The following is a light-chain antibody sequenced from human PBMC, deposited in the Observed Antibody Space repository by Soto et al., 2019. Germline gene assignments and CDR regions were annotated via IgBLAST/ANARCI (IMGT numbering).Light chain of an antibody. CDR3: NSYAGSYNWV. J-gene: IGLJ3*02. CDR1: SSDVGGYNY. CDR2: EVS. V-gene: IGLV2-8*01. Sequence: QSALTQPPSASGSPGQSVTISCTGTSSDVGGYNYVSWYQQHPGKAPKLLIYEVSKRPSGVPDRFSGSKSGNTASLTVSGLQAADGADYYCNSYAGSYNWVFGGGTKLTVL.